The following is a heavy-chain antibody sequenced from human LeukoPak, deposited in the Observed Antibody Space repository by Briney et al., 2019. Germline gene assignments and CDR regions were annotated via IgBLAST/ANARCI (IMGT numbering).Heavy chain of an antibody. V-gene: IGHV4-59*08. CDR1: GGSISSYY. Sequence: SETLSLTCTVSGGSISSYYWSWIRQPPGKGLEWIGYIYYSGSTNYNPSLKSRVTISVDTSKNQFSLKLSSVTAADTAVYYCARHEVRSSFDYWGQGTLVTVSS. D-gene: IGHD4-17*01. CDR2: IYYSGST. CDR3: ARHEVRSSFDY. J-gene: IGHJ4*02.